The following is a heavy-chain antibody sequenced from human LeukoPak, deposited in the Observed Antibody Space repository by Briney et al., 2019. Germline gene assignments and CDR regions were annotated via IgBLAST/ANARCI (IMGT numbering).Heavy chain of an antibody. Sequence: ASVKVSCKASGYTFTSYAMHWVRQAPGQRLEWVGWINAGNGDTKYSQKFQGRVTITRDTSASTAYMELSSLRSEDTAVYYCARGPYCSGGSCYEARRRYYFDYWGQGTLVTVSS. J-gene: IGHJ4*02. CDR2: INAGNGDT. CDR1: GYTFTSYA. CDR3: ARGPYCSGGSCYEARRRYYFDY. D-gene: IGHD2-15*01. V-gene: IGHV1-3*01.